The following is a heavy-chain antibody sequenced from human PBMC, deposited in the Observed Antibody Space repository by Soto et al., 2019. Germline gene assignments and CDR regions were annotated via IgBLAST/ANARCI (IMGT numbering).Heavy chain of an antibody. CDR1: GRSISSGGCY. J-gene: IGHJ6*02. Sequence: TRSLTCAVAGRSISSGGCYWSWIRQHRGKGLEWIGYIYYSGSTYYNPSLKSRVTISVDTSKNQFSLKLSSVTAADTAVYYCARAKVYYDFWRGYTPSVSSGMSGMDVWGQGTTVTVSS. V-gene: IGHV4-31*11. CDR3: ARAKVYYDFWRGYTPSVSSGMSGMDV. CDR2: IYYSGST. D-gene: IGHD3-3*01.